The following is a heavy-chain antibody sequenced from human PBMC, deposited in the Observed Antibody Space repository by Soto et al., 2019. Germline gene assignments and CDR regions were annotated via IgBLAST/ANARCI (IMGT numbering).Heavy chain of an antibody. CDR2: ITGSGRDT. Sequence: EVQLLESGGGLAQPGGSLRLCCAASGFTFRNNVLSWVRQAPGKGLDWVSGITGSGRDTYYADSVKGRFTISRDNSKNMVFLHMNSLRAEDTALYYCAKNGLDNSPSAIDSWGPGTLVTVSS. J-gene: IGHJ4*02. D-gene: IGHD2-8*01. V-gene: IGHV3-23*01. CDR3: AKNGLDNSPSAIDS. CDR1: GFTFRNNV.